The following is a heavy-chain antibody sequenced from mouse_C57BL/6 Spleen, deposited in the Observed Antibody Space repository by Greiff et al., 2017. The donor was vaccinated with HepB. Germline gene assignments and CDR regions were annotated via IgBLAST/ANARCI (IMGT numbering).Heavy chain of an antibody. CDR3: ARAPIYYDYDAGFAY. Sequence: QVQLQQPGAELVKPGASVKMSCKASGYTFTSYWITWVKQRPGQGLEWIGDIYPGSGSTNYNEKFKSKATLTVDTSSSTAYMQLSSLTSEDSAVYYCARAPIYYDYDAGFAYWGQGTLVTVSA. V-gene: IGHV1-55*01. J-gene: IGHJ3*01. CDR2: IYPGSGST. CDR1: GYTFTSYW. D-gene: IGHD2-4*01.